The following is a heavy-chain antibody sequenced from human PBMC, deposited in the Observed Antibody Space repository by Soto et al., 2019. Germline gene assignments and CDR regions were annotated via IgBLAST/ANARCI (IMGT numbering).Heavy chain of an antibody. D-gene: IGHD4-4*01. CDR3: ARQAVSSGYHYYYGLDV. CDR2: ITHSGST. J-gene: IGHJ6*02. V-gene: IGHV4-34*01. Sequence: QVQLQQWGAGLLKPSETLSLTCAVYGGSFSGYYWSWIRQPPGKGLEWIGEITHSGSTNYTPSLKSRVTLSVYSSKCQFSLKLSSVTAADAAVYYCARQAVSSGYHYYYGLDVWGQGTTVTVSS. CDR1: GGSFSGYY.